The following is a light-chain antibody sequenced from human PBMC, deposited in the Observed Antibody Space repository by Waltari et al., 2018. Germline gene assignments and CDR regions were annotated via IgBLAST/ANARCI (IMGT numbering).Light chain of an antibody. CDR2: GAS. J-gene: IGKJ1*01. Sequence: EIVMTQSPATLSVSQGERATLSCRANQSVSSNLAGYQQKPVQAPRLLIYGASTWATGIPARFSVSGSGTEFTLTISSLQSEDFAVYYCQHYNNWPPWTFGQGTKVEIK. V-gene: IGKV3-15*01. CDR3: QHYNNWPPWT. CDR1: QSVSSN.